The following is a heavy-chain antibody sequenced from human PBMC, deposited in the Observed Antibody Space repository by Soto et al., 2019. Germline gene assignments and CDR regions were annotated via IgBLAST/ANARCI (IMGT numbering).Heavy chain of an antibody. D-gene: IGHD2-15*01. CDR2: TFNFDGSL. CDR1: GFALSTYS. J-gene: IGHJ3*01. V-gene: IGHV3-21*01. CDR3: AIEEGYCGGGSCFRSAFDL. Sequence: EVQLVESGGRLVKPGGSLRLSCAASGFALSTYSIGWVRQAPGKGLEWVSFTFNFDGSLYYADSVKGRFAISRDNAKNSVYLQMNSLRAEDTAVYYCAIEEGYCGGGSCFRSAFDLWGQGTVVTVSS.